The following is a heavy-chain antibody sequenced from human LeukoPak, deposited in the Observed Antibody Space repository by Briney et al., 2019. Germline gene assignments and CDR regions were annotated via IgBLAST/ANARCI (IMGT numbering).Heavy chain of an antibody. CDR1: GGSFSGHY. V-gene: IGHV4-34*01. D-gene: IGHD6-19*01. CDR3: ASGSIGSGWYGDFYFGMDV. CDR2: INHSGRT. J-gene: IGHJ6*02. Sequence: SETLSLTCAVFGGSFSGHYWSWIRQPPGKGLEWIGEINHSGRTTYNPALKSRVTISVDSSEKRFYLELNSVTAADTAVYYCASGSIGSGWYGDFYFGMDVWGQGTTVTVSS.